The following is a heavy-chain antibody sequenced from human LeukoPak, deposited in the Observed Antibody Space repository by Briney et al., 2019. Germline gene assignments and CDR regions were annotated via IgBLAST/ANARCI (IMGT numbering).Heavy chain of an antibody. J-gene: IGHJ4*02. CDR2: IYYTGAT. CDR3: ARSRYYFDY. D-gene: IGHD3-3*01. Sequence: SETLSLTCTVSGGSMSSYYWSWIRQPPGKGLEWIGYIYYTGATNYNPSLKTRVTISLDTSMPQFSLRLTSVTAADTAVYYCARSRYYFDYWGQGTLVTVSS. V-gene: IGHV4-59*08. CDR1: GGSMSSYY.